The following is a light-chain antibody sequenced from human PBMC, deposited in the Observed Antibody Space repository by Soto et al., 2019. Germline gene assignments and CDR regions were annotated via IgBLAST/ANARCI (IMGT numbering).Light chain of an antibody. J-gene: IGKJ4*01. V-gene: IGKV1-12*01. CDR3: QQANSPTLT. CDR1: ERIRTY. CDR2: AAS. Sequence: DIQMNQSPSSVSASVGDRVTITCRASERIRTYLVWYQQQPGKAPKIXIYAASSLQSGVPSRFSGSGSGTEFTLTISNLQPEDFETYYCQQANSPTLTFGGGTKVDIK.